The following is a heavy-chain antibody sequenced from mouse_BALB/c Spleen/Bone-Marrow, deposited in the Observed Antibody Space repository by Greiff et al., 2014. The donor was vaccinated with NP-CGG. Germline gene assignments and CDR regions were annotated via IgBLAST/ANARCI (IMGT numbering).Heavy chain of an antibody. CDR1: GFTFTDYY. J-gene: IGHJ2*01. CDR2: IRNKANGYTT. CDR3: ARDMGGLLFDY. Sequence: EVKLMESEGGLVQPGGSLRLSCATSGFTFTDYYMNWVRQPPGKALEWLGFIRNKANGYTTEYSASVKGRFTISRDNSQSILYLQMNTLRAEDSATYYCARDMGGLLFDYWGQGTTLTVSS. V-gene: IGHV7-3*02. D-gene: IGHD2-3*01.